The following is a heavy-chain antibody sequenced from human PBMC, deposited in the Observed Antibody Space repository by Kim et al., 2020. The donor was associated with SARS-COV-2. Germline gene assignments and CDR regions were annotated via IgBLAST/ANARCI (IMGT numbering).Heavy chain of an antibody. Sequence: GGSLRLSCAASGFSFRSHWMSWVRQAPGKGLEWVANINYDGSQRYFVDSAKGRFTISRDNARDSLYLDMNSLRAEDMAAYYCARSGVNYGWDVWGQGTTVTVSS. CDR1: GFSFRSHW. J-gene: IGHJ6*02. D-gene: IGHD3-10*01. CDR2: INYDGSQR. CDR3: ARSGVNYGWDV. V-gene: IGHV3-7*01.